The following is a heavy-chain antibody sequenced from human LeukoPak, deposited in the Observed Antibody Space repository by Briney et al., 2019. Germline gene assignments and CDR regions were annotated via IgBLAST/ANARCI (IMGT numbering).Heavy chain of an antibody. CDR2: INSSGGNT. Sequence: ASVKVSCKASGYTFTSYYMHWVRQAPGQGLEWMGIINSSGGNTNYAQKFQGRVTMTRDTSTSTVYMELNSLRSEDTAVYYCARGDHVRIYAESSFDIWGQGTMVTVSS. CDR1: GYTFTSYY. J-gene: IGHJ3*02. V-gene: IGHV1-46*01. D-gene: IGHD5/OR15-5a*01. CDR3: ARGDHVRIYAESSFDI.